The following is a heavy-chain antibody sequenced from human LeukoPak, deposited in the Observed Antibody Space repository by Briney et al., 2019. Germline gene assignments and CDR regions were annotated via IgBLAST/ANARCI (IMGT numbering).Heavy chain of an antibody. CDR3: AKAYGSGSYVHFDY. Sequence: PGGSLRLSCTASGFTFSSYAMSWVRQAPGKGLEWFSTISGGGGSTYYADSVKGRFTISRDNSKNTLYLQINSLRAEDMAVYYCAKAYGSGSYVHFDYWGQGTLVTVSS. D-gene: IGHD3-10*01. V-gene: IGHV3-23*01. J-gene: IGHJ4*02. CDR2: ISGGGGST. CDR1: GFTFSSYA.